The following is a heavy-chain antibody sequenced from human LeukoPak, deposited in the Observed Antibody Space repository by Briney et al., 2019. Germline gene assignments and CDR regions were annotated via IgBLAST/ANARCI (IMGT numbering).Heavy chain of an antibody. J-gene: IGHJ4*02. CDR1: GFTFDDYG. V-gene: IGHV3-20*04. D-gene: IGHD3-10*01. CDR3: ARVKGIWFGEFDY. CDR2: INWNGGST. Sequence: GGSLRLSCAASGFTFDDYGMSWVRKAPGKGLEWVSGINWNGGSTGYADSVKGRFTISRDNAKNSLYLQVNSLRAEDTALYYCARVKGIWFGEFDYWGQGTLVTVSS.